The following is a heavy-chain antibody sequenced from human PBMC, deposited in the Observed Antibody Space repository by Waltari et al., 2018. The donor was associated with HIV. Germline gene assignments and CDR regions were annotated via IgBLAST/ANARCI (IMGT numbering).Heavy chain of an antibody. Sequence: EVQLVASGGGLVQPGGSRRLSCAASGFTFSTSWMSWGRQAPGKGLEWVANIKQDGSEKYYVDSVKGRFTISRDNAKNSLYLQMNSLRAEDTAVYYCARDYNWNRWGYFDLWGRGTLVTVSS. CDR1: GFTFSTSW. D-gene: IGHD1-20*01. CDR3: ARDYNWNRWGYFDL. CDR2: IKQDGSEK. J-gene: IGHJ2*01. V-gene: IGHV3-7*01.